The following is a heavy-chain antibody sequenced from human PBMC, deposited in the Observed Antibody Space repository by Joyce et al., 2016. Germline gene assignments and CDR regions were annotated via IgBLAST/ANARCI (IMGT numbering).Heavy chain of an antibody. J-gene: IGHJ4*02. CDR1: GFSFRSYG. CDR3: GKDLEWELRHFDY. Sequence: EVQVLESGGGLVQPGGSLRLSCVVSGFSFRSYGMSWVRQAPGKGVEWVSTISNTGEGRYYAESVRGRFTISRDNSKNTLYMEMSSLRDEDTAVYYCGKDLEWELRHFDYWGQGSLVTVSS. D-gene: IGHD1-26*01. V-gene: IGHV3-23*01. CDR2: ISNTGEGR.